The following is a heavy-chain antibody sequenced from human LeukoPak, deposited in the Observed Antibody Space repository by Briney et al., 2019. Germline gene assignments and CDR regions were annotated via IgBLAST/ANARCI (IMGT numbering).Heavy chain of an antibody. D-gene: IGHD3-3*01. CDR1: GFTFSSYS. Sequence: GGSLRLSCTASGFTFSSYSMNWVRQAPGKGLEWVSSISISSSSIYYADSVKGRFTISRDNAKNSLYLQMNSLRAEDTAVYYCARGGGVVQLTPSDYWGQGTLVTVSS. J-gene: IGHJ4*02. CDR2: ISISSSSI. CDR3: ARGGGVVQLTPSDY. V-gene: IGHV3-21*01.